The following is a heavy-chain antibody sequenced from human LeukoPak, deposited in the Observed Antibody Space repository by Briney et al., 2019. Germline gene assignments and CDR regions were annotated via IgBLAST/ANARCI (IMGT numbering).Heavy chain of an antibody. CDR2: IWYDGSNK. D-gene: IGHD5-12*01. CDR1: GFTFSSYG. V-gene: IGHV3-33*01. Sequence: PGWSLRLSCAASGFTFSSYGMHWVRQAPGKGLEWVAVIWYDGSNKYYADSVKGRFTISRDNSKNTLYLQMNSLRAEDTAVYYCARESQGGYESFIDYWGQGTLVTVSS. CDR3: ARESQGGYESFIDY. J-gene: IGHJ4*02.